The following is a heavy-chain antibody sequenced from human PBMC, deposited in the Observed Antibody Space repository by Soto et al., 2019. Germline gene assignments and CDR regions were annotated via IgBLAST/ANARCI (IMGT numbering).Heavy chain of an antibody. CDR2: IYARGST. Sequence: PSETLSLTCSVTGGYISSFYWSWIRQPPGKGLEWIGCIYARGSTNYSPSLRSRVTISVDTSKTHFSLNLNSVTAADTAVYYCVTQTANFYGSGSYYLPFDYWGQGTLVTVSS. D-gene: IGHD3-10*01. V-gene: IGHV4-4*08. CDR3: VTQTANFYGSGSYYLPFDY. J-gene: IGHJ4*02. CDR1: GGYISSFY.